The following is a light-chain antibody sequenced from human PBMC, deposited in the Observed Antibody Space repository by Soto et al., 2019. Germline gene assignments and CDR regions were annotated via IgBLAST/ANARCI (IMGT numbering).Light chain of an antibody. CDR3: CSYAGSYTHVV. CDR2: DVS. Sequence: QSALTQPRSVSGSPGQSVTISCTGTSSDVGAYNYVSWYQQHPGKAPKLMIYDVSKRPSGVPDRFSGSKSGNTASLTISGLQAEDEADYYCCSYAGSYTHVVIGGGTQLTVL. V-gene: IGLV2-11*01. J-gene: IGLJ2*01. CDR1: SSDVGAYNY.